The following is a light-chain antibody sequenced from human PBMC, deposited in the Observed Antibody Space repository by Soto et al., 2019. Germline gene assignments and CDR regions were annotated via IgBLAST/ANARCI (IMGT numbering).Light chain of an antibody. CDR3: QQYDKLPLT. V-gene: IGKV1-33*01. J-gene: IGKJ4*01. CDR2: DAH. Sequence: DIQRTQSPSSLSAYVGDRVTIVFQASQDIRKYLNWYQQKPGKAPKLLIYDAHNLETGVPSRFSGSGSGTDFTFTISGLRPEDIATYFCQQYDKLPLTFGGGSKVDIK. CDR1: QDIRKY.